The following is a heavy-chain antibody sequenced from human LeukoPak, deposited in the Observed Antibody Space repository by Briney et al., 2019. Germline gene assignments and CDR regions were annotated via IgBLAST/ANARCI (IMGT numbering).Heavy chain of an antibody. D-gene: IGHD6-13*01. V-gene: IGHV3-30-3*01. Sequence: PGGSLRLSCAASGFTFSSYAMHWVRQAPGKGLEWVAVISYDGSNKYYADSVKGRFTISRDNSKNTLYLQMNSLRAEDTAVYYCAKDPAAGRKRGHIDYWGQGTLVTVSS. J-gene: IGHJ4*02. CDR3: AKDPAAGRKRGHIDY. CDR1: GFTFSSYA. CDR2: ISYDGSNK.